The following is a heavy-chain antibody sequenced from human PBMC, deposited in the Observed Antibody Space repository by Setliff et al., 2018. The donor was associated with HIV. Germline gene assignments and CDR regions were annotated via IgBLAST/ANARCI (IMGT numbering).Heavy chain of an antibody. J-gene: IGHJ4*02. CDR1: GGSISSYY. D-gene: IGHD1-1*01. CDR3: ASAGSGTRAPPRY. Sequence: SETLSLTCTVSGGSISSYYWSWIRQPPGNGLEWIGSIYHTGSTYYKPSLKSRVTISLDTSKNQFSLKLTSVTAADTAVYYCASAGSGTRAPPRYWGQGTLVTVSS. CDR2: IYHTGST. V-gene: IGHV4-39*07.